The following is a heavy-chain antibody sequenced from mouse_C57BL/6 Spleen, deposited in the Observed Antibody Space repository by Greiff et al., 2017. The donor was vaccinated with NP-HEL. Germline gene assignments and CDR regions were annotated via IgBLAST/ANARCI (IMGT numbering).Heavy chain of an antibody. CDR2: ISGGGGNT. V-gene: IGHV5-9*01. Sequence: EVHLVESGGGLVKPGGSLKLSCAASGFTFSSYTMSWVRQTPEKRLEWVATISGGGGNTYYPDSVKGRFTISRDNAKNTLYLQMSSLRSEDTALYYCARASSGLYYFDYWGQGTTLTVSS. CDR1: GFTFSSYT. CDR3: ARASSGLYYFDY. J-gene: IGHJ2*01. D-gene: IGHD3-2*02.